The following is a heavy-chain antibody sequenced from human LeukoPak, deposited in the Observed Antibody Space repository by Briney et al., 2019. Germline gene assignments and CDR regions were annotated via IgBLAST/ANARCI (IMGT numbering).Heavy chain of an antibody. CDR2: ISAYNGNT. CDR3: ARGGAPKRDRHSYYYYYYMDV. V-gene: IGHV1-18*01. CDR1: GYTFTSYG. Sequence: GASVKVSXKASGYTFTSYGISWVRQAPGQGLEWMGWISAYNGNTNYAQKLQGRVTMTTDTSTSTAYMELRSLRSDDTAVYYCARGGAPKRDRHSYYYYYYMDVWGKGTTVTVSS. D-gene: IGHD5-24*01. J-gene: IGHJ6*03.